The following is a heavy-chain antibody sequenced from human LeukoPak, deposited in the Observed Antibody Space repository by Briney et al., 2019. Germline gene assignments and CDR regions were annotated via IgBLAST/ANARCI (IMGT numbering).Heavy chain of an antibody. Sequence: SETLSLTCTVSGGSISSSYYWGWIRQSPGKGLEWIGNIYYSGSTYYNPSLKSRVTISLDTSKNQFSLKLYSVTAADTAVYYCARESRRTGDFDYWGQGTLVTVSS. D-gene: IGHD7-27*01. J-gene: IGHJ4*02. CDR1: GGSISSSYY. V-gene: IGHV4-39*02. CDR3: ARESRRTGDFDY. CDR2: IYYSGST.